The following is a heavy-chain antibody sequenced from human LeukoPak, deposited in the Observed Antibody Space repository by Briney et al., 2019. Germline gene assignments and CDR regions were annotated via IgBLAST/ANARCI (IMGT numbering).Heavy chain of an antibody. CDR3: AGLDSWFDP. CDR1: GDSISTYY. J-gene: IGHJ5*02. Sequence: PSETLSLTCTVSGDSISTYYWSWIRQPPGKGLEWIGYIYYSRSTNYNPSLKSRVTISVDTSKNQFSLKLSSVTAADTAVYYCAGLDSWFDPWGQGTLVTVSS. V-gene: IGHV4-59*01. CDR2: IYYSRST.